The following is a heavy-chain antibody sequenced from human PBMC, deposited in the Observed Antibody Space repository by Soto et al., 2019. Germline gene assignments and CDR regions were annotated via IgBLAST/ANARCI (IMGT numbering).Heavy chain of an antibody. D-gene: IGHD3-9*01. CDR1: GYIFSDYV. CDR3: ARGNYDILTGYQRPLPVHYFDY. V-gene: IGHV1-3*01. J-gene: IGHJ4*02. CDR2: IYGNSGYT. Sequence: ASVKVSCKTSGYIFSDYVIHWVRQAPGQRPEWMGYIYGNSGYTKYSEKFQARVTITSDTSATTAYLELSSLRAEDTAVYYCARGNYDILTGYQRPLPVHYFDYWGQGTLVTVSS.